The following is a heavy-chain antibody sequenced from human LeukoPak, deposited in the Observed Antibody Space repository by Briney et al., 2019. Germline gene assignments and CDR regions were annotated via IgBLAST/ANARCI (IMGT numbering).Heavy chain of an antibody. CDR2: ISNDGRNI. CDR1: GFTFSNYG. Sequence: PGGSLRLSCAGSGFTFSNYGMNWGGQAPGKGLEWVSIISNDGRNIYYADSVKGRFTISRDNSKNTLYPLMNSLRGEDTAVYYCAKNGAVAGDFDHWGQGTLVTVSS. CDR3: AKNGAVAGDFDH. V-gene: IGHV3-30*18. D-gene: IGHD6-19*01. J-gene: IGHJ4*02.